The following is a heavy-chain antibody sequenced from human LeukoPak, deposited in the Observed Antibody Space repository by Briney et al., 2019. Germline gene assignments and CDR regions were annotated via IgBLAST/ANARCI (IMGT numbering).Heavy chain of an antibody. CDR2: ISGSGGST. CDR3: AKVQDYDILTGYYIAGGKFDY. V-gene: IGHV3-23*01. J-gene: IGHJ4*02. CDR1: GFTFGTYA. D-gene: IGHD3-9*01. Sequence: GGSLRLSCAASGFTFGTYAMSWVRQAPGKGLEWVSTISGSGGSTYYADSVKGRFTISRDNSKNTLYLQMNSLRAEDTAIYYCAKVQDYDILTGYYIAGGKFDYWGQGTLVTVSS.